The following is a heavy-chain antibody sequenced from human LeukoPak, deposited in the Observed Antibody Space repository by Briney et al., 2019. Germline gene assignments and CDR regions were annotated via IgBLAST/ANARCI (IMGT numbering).Heavy chain of an antibody. V-gene: IGHV3-21*01. J-gene: IGHJ5*02. CDR3: ARSSDWFNWFDP. CDR1: GFTFSSYS. CDR2: ISSSSSYI. Sequence: GGSLRLSCAASGFTFSSYSMNWVRQAPGKGLEWVSSISSSSSYIYYADSVKGRFIISRDNAKNSLYLQMNSLRAEDTAVYYCARSSDWFNWFDPWGQGTLVTVSS. D-gene: IGHD6-19*01.